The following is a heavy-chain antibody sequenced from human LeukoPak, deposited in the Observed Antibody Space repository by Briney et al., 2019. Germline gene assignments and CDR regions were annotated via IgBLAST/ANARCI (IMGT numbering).Heavy chain of an antibody. Sequence: SETLSLTCAVYGGSFSGYYWSWIRQPPGKGLEWIGEISHSGSTNYNPSLKSRVTISVDTSKNQFSLKLSSVTAADTAVYYCARGPQYYYDSSGYCTFDYWGQGTLVTVSS. CDR1: GGSFSGYY. J-gene: IGHJ4*02. V-gene: IGHV4-34*01. D-gene: IGHD3-22*01. CDR2: ISHSGST. CDR3: ARGPQYYYDSSGYCTFDY.